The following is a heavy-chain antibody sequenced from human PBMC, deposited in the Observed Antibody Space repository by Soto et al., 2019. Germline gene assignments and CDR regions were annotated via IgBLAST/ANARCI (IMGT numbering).Heavy chain of an antibody. J-gene: IGHJ5*02. CDR2: VTPYNGNT. CDR1: GYTFIDYG. V-gene: IGHV1-18*01. Sequence: ASVKVSCKASGYTFIDYGINWVRQAPGQGLEWMGWVTPYNGNTNYAQGFQGRITMTTDTSTSTAYMELRSLRSDDTAVYYCARDPFQNSGYDKADWFDPWGQGTLVTVSS. D-gene: IGHD5-12*01. CDR3: ARDPFQNSGYDKADWFDP.